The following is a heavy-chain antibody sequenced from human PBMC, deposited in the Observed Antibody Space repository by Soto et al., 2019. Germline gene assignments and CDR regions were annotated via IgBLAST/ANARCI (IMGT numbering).Heavy chain of an antibody. CDR1: GGSCSGYY. Sequence: SSETLSLTYAVYGGSCSGYYWSWIRQPPGKGLEWIGEINHSGSTNYNPSLKSRVTISVDTSKNQFSLKLSSVTAADTAVYYCARGPRLIAVDNMGRPRIYYYYMDVWGKGTTVTVSS. D-gene: IGHD6-19*01. J-gene: IGHJ6*03. CDR3: ARGPRLIAVDNMGRPRIYYYYMDV. V-gene: IGHV4-34*01. CDR2: INHSGST.